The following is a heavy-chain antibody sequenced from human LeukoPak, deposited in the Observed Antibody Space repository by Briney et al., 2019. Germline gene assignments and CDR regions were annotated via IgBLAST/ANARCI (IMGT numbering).Heavy chain of an antibody. V-gene: IGHV3-23*01. CDR2: ISGSGAGS. D-gene: IGHD3-3*01. Sequence: GGSLRLSCAASGFTFSSYAMSWVRQAPGKGLEWVSAISGSGAGSYYADSVKGRFTVSRDNSKNTLYLQMTSLGAEDTAVYYCAKKRTYYDSWSGFAMDYWGQGALVTVSS. CDR3: AKKRTYYDSWSGFAMDY. J-gene: IGHJ4*02. CDR1: GFTFSSYA.